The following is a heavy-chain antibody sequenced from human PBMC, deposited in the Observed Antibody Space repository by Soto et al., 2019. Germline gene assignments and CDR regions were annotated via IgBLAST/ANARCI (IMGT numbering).Heavy chain of an antibody. J-gene: IGHJ5*02. CDR2: ISWNSGSI. CDR3: AKVGGPSRTYGDYEGIEGDWFDP. V-gene: IGHV3-9*01. CDR1: GFTFDDYA. Sequence: GGSLRLSCAASGFTFDDYAMHWVRQAPGKGLEWVSGISWNSGSIGYADSVKGRFTISRDNAKNSLYLQMNSLRAEDTALYYCAKVGGPSRTYGDYEGIEGDWFDPWGQGTLVTVSS. D-gene: IGHD4-17*01.